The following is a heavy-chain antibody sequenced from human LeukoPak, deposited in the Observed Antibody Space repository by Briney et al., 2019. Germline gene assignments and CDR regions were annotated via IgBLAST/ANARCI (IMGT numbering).Heavy chain of an antibody. CDR2: IYSGGAI. CDR1: GFAVGSNY. V-gene: IGHV3-53*01. CDR3: ARRPGN. J-gene: IGHJ4*02. Sequence: GGSLRLSCVASGFAVGSNYMSWVRQAPGKGLEWVSLIYSGGAIRYADSVKDRFTISRDSSKSTLSLQMNDLTVEDTARYYCARRPGNWGQGILVTVSS. D-gene: IGHD1-14*01.